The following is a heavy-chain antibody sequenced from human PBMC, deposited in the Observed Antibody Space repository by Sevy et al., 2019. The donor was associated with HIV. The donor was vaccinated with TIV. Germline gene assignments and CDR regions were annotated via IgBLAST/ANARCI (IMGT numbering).Heavy chain of an antibody. CDR1: GGSISSSSYY. Sequence: SETLSLTCTVSGGSISSSSYYWGWIHQPPGKGLEWIGSIYYSGSTYYNPSLKSRVTISVDTSKNQFSLKLSSVTAADTAVYYCARYLGSRYCSGGSCYSTAFDYWGQGTLVTVSS. CDR2: IYYSGST. D-gene: IGHD2-15*01. V-gene: IGHV4-39*01. J-gene: IGHJ4*02. CDR3: ARYLGSRYCSGGSCYSTAFDY.